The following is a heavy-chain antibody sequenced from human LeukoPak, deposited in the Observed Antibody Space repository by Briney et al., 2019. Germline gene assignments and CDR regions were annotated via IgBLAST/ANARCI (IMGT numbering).Heavy chain of an antibody. D-gene: IGHD4-17*01. CDR2: FDPEDGET. J-gene: IGHJ4*02. Sequence: ASVKVSCKVSGYTLTELSMHWVRQAPGKGLEWMGGFDPEDGETIYAQKFQGRVTMTEDTSTDTAYMELSSLRAEDTAVYYCARAPLTDYGDYDHYFDYWGQGTLVTVSS. V-gene: IGHV1-24*01. CDR3: ARAPLTDYGDYDHYFDY. CDR1: GYTLTELS.